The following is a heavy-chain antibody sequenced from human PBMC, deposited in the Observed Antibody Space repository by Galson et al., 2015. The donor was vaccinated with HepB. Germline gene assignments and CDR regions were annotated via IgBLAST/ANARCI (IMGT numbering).Heavy chain of an antibody. D-gene: IGHD5-24*01. CDR1: GYIFTTFS. Sequence: SVKVSCKASGYIFTTFSLHWVRQAPGHGLEWMGWINPGTGNKRYSRSFRDRANIVTDTSASTVYMELTSLGYEDTARYYCARAGRDADGFYFHFDKWGQGTLITVTS. J-gene: IGHJ1*01. V-gene: IGHV1-3*01. CDR2: INPGTGNK. CDR3: ARAGRDADGFYFHFDK.